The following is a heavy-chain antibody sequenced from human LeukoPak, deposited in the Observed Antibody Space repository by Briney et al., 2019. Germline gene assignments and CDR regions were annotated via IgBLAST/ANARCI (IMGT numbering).Heavy chain of an antibody. V-gene: IGHV3-21*01. CDR2: ISSSSSYI. CDR1: GFTFSSYS. J-gene: IGHJ4*02. CDR3: ARHLSGVTGYTYGRGIDY. D-gene: IGHD5-18*01. Sequence: GGSLRLSCAASGFTFSSYSMYWVRQAPGKGLEWVSSISSSSSYIYYADSVKGRFTISRDNAKTSLYLQMNSLRAEDTAVYYCARHLSGVTGYTYGRGIDYWGQGTLVTVSS.